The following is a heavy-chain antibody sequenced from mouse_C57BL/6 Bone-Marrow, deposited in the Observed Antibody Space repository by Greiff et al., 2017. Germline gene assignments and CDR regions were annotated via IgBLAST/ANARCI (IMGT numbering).Heavy chain of an antibody. J-gene: IGHJ4*01. CDR3: ARATVVADYYAMDY. V-gene: IGHV5-15*01. Sequence: EVKLVESGGGLVQPGGSLKLSCAASGFTFSDYGMAWVRQAPRKGPEWVAFISNLAYSIYYADTVTGRFTISRENTKNTLYLEMSSLRSEDTAMYYCARATVVADYYAMDYWGQGTSVTVSS. D-gene: IGHD1-1*01. CDR2: ISNLAYSI. CDR1: GFTFSDYG.